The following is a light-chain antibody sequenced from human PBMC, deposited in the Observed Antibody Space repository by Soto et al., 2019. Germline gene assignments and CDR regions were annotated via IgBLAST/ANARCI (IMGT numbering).Light chain of an antibody. CDR1: QSVSSN. J-gene: IGKJ1*01. V-gene: IGKV3-15*01. Sequence: VVTTKSPATVSVSTGERATLSCRASQSVSSNLAWYQQKPGQAPRLLIYGASTRATGIPARFSGSGSGTEFTLTISSLQSEDFAVYYCQRYNNWPRTVGQGTKVDIK. CDR2: GAS. CDR3: QRYNNWPRT.